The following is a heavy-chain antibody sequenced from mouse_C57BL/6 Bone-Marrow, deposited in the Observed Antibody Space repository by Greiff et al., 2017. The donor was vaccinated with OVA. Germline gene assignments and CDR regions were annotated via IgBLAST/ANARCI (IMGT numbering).Heavy chain of an antibody. CDR2: INPNSGST. CDR3: ARPIFFYYYDNSWFAY. Sequence: QVQLQQPGAELVKPGASVKLSCKASGYTFTSYWMHWVKQRPGQGLEWIGMINPNSGSTNYNEKLKSKVTMTVYKSSSTAYMQLSILTSEYSAVYCCARPIFFYYYDNSWFAYWGQGTLVTVSA. J-gene: IGHJ3*01. CDR1: GYTFTSYW. V-gene: IGHV1-64*01. D-gene: IGHD1-1*01.